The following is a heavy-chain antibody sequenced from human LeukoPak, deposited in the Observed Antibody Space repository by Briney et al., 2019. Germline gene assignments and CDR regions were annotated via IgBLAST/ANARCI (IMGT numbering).Heavy chain of an antibody. CDR3: AMGWRGTYDPAVY. Sequence: SETLSLTCTVSGGSISVGGHYWSWIRQLPGKGLEWIGYIYYSGSTYYNPSLKSRVTMSVDTSKNQFSLKLSSVTAADTAVYYCAMGWRGTYDPAVYWSQGTLVTVSS. D-gene: IGHD3-16*01. CDR2: IYYSGST. J-gene: IGHJ4*02. V-gene: IGHV4-31*03. CDR1: GGSISVGGHY.